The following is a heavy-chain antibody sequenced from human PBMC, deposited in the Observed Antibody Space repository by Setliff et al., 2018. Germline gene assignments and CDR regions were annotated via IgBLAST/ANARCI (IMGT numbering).Heavy chain of an antibody. CDR1: GGPINRNY. Sequence: PSETLSLTCSVSGGPINRNYWSWIRQPPRKGLAWIGYIHYSGNTNYNPSLKSRVTISVDTSKNQFSLKLSSVTAADTAVYYCARAYSSSWYSSRYYFDYWGQGTLVTVSS. J-gene: IGHJ4*02. D-gene: IGHD6-13*01. CDR3: ARAYSSSWYSSRYYFDY. CDR2: IHYSGNT. V-gene: IGHV4-59*01.